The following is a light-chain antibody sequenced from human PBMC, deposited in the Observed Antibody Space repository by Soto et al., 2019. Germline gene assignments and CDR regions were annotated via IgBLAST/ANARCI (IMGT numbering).Light chain of an antibody. J-gene: IGLJ2*01. Sequence: QSALTQPASVSGAPGQSITISCTGTSSDIAAYNFVSWYQQHPGKAPKLMLYDVNIRPSGVSNRFSVSKSGNTASLTISGLQAEDEADYYCTSWTTSTTMIFGGGTKVTVL. CDR3: TSWTTSTTMI. CDR1: SSDIAAYNF. V-gene: IGLV2-14*03. CDR2: DVN.